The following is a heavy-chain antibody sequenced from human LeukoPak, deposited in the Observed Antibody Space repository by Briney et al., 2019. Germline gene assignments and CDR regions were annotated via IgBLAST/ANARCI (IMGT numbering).Heavy chain of an antibody. D-gene: IGHD2-8*02. CDR1: GFTFSNYA. V-gene: IGHV3-23*01. CDR3: ARVYWAVSSYYSYMDV. J-gene: IGHJ6*03. CDR2: VTGSGVST. Sequence: GGSLRLSCAASGFTFSNYAMNWVRQAPGKGLEWGSVVTGSGVSTYYADSVKGRFTISRDNSKNTLHLQMNRLRPETPAVYYCARVYWAVSSYYSYMDVWGKGTTVTVSS.